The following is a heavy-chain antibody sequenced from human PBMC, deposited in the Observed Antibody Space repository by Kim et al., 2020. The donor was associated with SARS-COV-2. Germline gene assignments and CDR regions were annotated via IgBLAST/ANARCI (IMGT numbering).Heavy chain of an antibody. CDR3: TTGYCSSSSCHRSVYFDY. CDR2: IKTKNDGATT. V-gene: IGHV3-15*01. CDR1: GFTFSNAW. Sequence: GGSLRLSCAASGFTFSNAWMSWVRQAPGKGLEWVGRIKTKNDGATTDHAAPVKGRFSISRDDSKNAVYLQMNSLKTEDTAVYYCTTGYCSSSSCHRSVYFDYWGQGTVVTVSS. J-gene: IGHJ4*02. D-gene: IGHD2-2*01.